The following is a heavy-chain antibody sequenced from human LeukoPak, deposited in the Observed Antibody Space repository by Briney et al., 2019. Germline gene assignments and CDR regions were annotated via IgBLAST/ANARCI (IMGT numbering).Heavy chain of an antibody. V-gene: IGHV4-38-2*02. CDR2: IYHSGST. D-gene: IGHD4-17*01. CDR3: VRDDYGDPSDY. CDR1: GCSISRGYE. Sequence: PSGPRSLPGRLSGCSISRGYEWGWVRQPPGKGLDWLGSIYHSGSTYYTPSLKSRVPISVDTSKNQFSLKLSSVTAADTAVYYCVRDDYGDPSDYWGQGTLVTVSS. J-gene: IGHJ4*02.